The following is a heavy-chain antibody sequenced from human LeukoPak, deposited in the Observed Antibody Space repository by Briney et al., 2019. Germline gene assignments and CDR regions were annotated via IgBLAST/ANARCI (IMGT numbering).Heavy chain of an antibody. D-gene: IGHD6-19*01. J-gene: IGHJ4*02. CDR1: GGSISSSSYY. CDR2: IYYSGST. Sequence: PSETLSLTCTVSGGSISSSSYYWGWIRQPPGKGLEWIGSIYYSGSTYYNPSLKSRVTISVNTAKNQFSLKLSSVTAADTAVYYCARTRRYRSGWYYFDYWGQGTLVTVSS. V-gene: IGHV4-39*07. CDR3: ARTRRYRSGWYYFDY.